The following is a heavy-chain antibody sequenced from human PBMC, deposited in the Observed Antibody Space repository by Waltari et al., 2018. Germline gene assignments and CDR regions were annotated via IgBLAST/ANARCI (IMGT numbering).Heavy chain of an antibody. V-gene: IGHV3-48*04. Sequence: EVQLVESGGGLVQPGGSLRLSCAASGFTFSSYSMNWVRQAPGKGLEWVSYVSSSSMTIYHADSVKGRFTISRDNAKNSLYLQMNSRRAEDTALYYCARDRGYCSSTSYYGNVRGAFDIGGQGTMVTVSS. CDR1: GFTFSSYS. J-gene: IGHJ3*02. CDR2: VSSSSMTI. D-gene: IGHD2-2*01. CDR3: ARDRGYCSSTSYYGNVRGAFDI.